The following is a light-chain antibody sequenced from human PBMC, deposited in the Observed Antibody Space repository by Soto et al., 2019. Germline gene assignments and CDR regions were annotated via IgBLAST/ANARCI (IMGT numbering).Light chain of an antibody. CDR2: GAS. CDR3: QQYGSSPLT. Sequence: EIVLTQSPGTLSLSPGERATLSCRASQSISSGFLAWYQQKPGQAPRLLIHGASSRATGIPDRFSGSGSGTDFTLTISRLEPEDVAVYYCQQYGSSPLTFGGGTKVEIK. V-gene: IGKV3-20*01. CDR1: QSISSGF. J-gene: IGKJ4*01.